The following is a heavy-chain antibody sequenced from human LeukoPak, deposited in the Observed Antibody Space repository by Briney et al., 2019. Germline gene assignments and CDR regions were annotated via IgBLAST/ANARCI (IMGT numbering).Heavy chain of an antibody. D-gene: IGHD1-26*01. J-gene: IGHJ4*02. CDR1: GINFRNYD. CDR2: LSHDGRNI. CDR3: AKVWDKWALDS. Sequence: GRSLRLSCTASGINFRNYDMHWVRQAPGKGLEWVAVLSHDGRNIYYADSVNGRFTISRDNSKNTLCLQMNSLRAEDTAVYYCAKVWDKWALDSWGQGTLVTVSS. V-gene: IGHV3-30*18.